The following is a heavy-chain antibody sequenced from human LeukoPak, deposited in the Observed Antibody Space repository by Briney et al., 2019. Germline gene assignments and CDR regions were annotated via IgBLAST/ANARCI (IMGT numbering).Heavy chain of an antibody. CDR1: GGSISSGDYY. V-gene: IGHV4-30-4*01. J-gene: IGHJ6*02. CDR3: ARTTLLYYDSWSGYPPGYGMDV. Sequence: SSETLSLTCTVSGGSISSGDYYWSWIRQPPGKGLEWIGYIYYSGSTYYNPSLKSRVTISVDTSKNQFSLKLSSVTAADTAVYYCARTTLLYYDSWSGYPPGYGMDVWGQGTTVTVSS. D-gene: IGHD3-3*01. CDR2: IYYSGST.